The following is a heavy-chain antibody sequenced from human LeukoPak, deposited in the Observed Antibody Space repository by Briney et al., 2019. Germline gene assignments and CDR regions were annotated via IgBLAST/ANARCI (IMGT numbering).Heavy chain of an antibody. CDR2: INPSGGST. J-gene: IGHJ4*02. V-gene: IGHV1-46*01. D-gene: IGHD4-17*01. Sequence: GSSVGVSCKASGYTFTSYYMHWVRQAPGQGLEWMGIINPSGGSTRYAQMFQGRVTMTRDTSTSTVYMELSSLRSEDTAVYYCARNPVTTKYFDYWGKGTLVT. CDR1: GYTFTSYY. CDR3: ARNPVTTKYFDY.